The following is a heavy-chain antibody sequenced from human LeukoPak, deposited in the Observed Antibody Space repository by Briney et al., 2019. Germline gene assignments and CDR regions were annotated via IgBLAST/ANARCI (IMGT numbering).Heavy chain of an antibody. J-gene: IGHJ6*03. V-gene: IGHV3-11*04. Sequence: GGSLRLSCSAAGFTFSDYYMSWIRQAPGKGLEWVSYISSSGSTIYYEHSVKGLSTISRDNAENSLYLQMNSLRAEDTAVYYWARRAGGCDILTGYYPLYYYYYMDVWGKGTTVTVSS. D-gene: IGHD3-9*01. CDR2: ISSSGSTI. CDR1: GFTFSDYY. CDR3: ARRAGGCDILTGYYPLYYYYYMDV.